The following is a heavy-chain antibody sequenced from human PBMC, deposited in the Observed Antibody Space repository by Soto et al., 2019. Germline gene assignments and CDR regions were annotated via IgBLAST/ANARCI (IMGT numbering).Heavy chain of an antibody. CDR2: ISYDGSNK. V-gene: IGHV3-30*18. CDR3: AKRHSMMLVDY. J-gene: IGHJ4*02. CDR1: GLTFSSYG. Sequence: QVQLVESGGGVVQPGRSLRPSCEASGLTFSSYGMHWVRQAPGKGLEWVAVISYDGSNKYYADSVKGRFTISRDNSKNTLYLQMNSLRAEDTAVYYCAKRHSMMLVDYWGQGTLVTVSS. D-gene: IGHD3-16*01.